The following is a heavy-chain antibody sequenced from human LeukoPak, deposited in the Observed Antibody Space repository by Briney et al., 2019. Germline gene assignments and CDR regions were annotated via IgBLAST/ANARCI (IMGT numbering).Heavy chain of an antibody. V-gene: IGHV1-18*01. CDR2: ISAYNGDT. J-gene: IGHJ4*02. D-gene: IGHD5-24*01. Sequence: ASVKVSCKASGYIFTNYGINWLRQAPGQGPEWVGWISAYNGDTKYAQKIRGRVTMTTDTSTTTAYMELRSLISDDTAVYYCARGFTLEGKERELPPHYFDYWGQGTPVTVSS. CDR1: GYIFTNYG. CDR3: ARGFTLEGKERELPPHYFDY.